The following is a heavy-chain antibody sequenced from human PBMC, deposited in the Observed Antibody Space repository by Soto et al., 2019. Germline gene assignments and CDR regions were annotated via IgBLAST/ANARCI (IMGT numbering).Heavy chain of an antibody. CDR2: ISGSGGSK. D-gene: IGHD6-19*01. Sequence: EVQLLESGGGLVQPGGSLRLSCAASGFTFSSYAMSWVRQAPGKGLEWVSAISGSGGSKYYADSVKGRFTISRDNSKNTLYLQMNSLRAEDTAVYYCAKDYLQWLVQGWFDPWGQGTLVTVSS. CDR3: AKDYLQWLVQGWFDP. V-gene: IGHV3-23*01. CDR1: GFTFSSYA. J-gene: IGHJ5*02.